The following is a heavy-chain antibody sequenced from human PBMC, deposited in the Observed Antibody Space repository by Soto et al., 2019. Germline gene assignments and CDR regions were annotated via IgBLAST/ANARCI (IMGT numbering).Heavy chain of an antibody. D-gene: IGHD6-6*01. CDR2: IDHSGST. CDR1: GGSFSGYY. CDR3: ARGEGVSIAARPGWFDP. V-gene: IGHV4-34*01. Sequence: QVQLQQWGAGLLKPSETRSLTCAVYGGSFSGYYWSWIRQPPGKGLEWIGEIDHSGSTNYNPSLKTRVTISVDTSKNQFSLKLRSVTAAVTAVYYCARGEGVSIAARPGWFDPWGQGTLVTVSS. J-gene: IGHJ5*02.